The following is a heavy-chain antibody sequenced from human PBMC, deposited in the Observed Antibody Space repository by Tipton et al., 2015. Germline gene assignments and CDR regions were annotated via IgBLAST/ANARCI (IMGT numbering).Heavy chain of an antibody. CDR2: IRYTGIT. CDR3: ARIRGRYVMDY. D-gene: IGHD3-16*01. J-gene: IGHJ4*02. V-gene: IGHV4-59*12. Sequence: TLSLTCTVSSDSISKYYWTWIRQPPGKELQWIGYIRYTGITNYNPSLKSRVTISVDTSKTQFSLKMSSVTAADTAVYYCARIRGRYVMDYWGQGTLVTVSS. CDR1: SDSISKYY.